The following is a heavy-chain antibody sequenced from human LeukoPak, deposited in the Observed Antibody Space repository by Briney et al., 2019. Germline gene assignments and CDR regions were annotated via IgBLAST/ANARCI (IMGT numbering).Heavy chain of an antibody. J-gene: IGHJ4*02. CDR1: GFTFSSYA. Sequence: GGSLRLSCAASGFTFSSYAMHWVRQAPGKGLEWVAVISYDGSNKYYADSVKGRFTISRDNAKNSLYLQMNSLRAEDTAVYYCARGRITYVWGQGTLVTVSS. CDR2: ISYDGSNK. V-gene: IGHV3-30*04. D-gene: IGHD1-14*01. CDR3: ARGRITYV.